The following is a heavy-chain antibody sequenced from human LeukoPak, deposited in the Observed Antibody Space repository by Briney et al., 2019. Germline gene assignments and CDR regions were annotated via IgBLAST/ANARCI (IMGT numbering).Heavy chain of an antibody. D-gene: IGHD6-25*01. J-gene: IGHJ4*02. V-gene: IGHV3-30*03. Sequence: GRSLRLSCAASGFTFSSYGMHWVRQAPGKGLEWVAVISYDGSNKYYADSVKGRFTISRDNSKNTLYLQMNSLRAEDTAVYYCARDSDSSDEVDSWGQGTLVTVSS. CDR2: ISYDGSNK. CDR3: ARDSDSSDEVDS. CDR1: GFTFSSYG.